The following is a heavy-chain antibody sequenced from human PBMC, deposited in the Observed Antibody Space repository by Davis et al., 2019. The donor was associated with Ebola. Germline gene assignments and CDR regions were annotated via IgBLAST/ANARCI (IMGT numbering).Heavy chain of an antibody. Sequence: SVKVSCKASGYTFTSYYMHWVRQAPGQGLEWMGGIIPLFGSVTYAQKFQGRLTITAADSTGTAYMELYSLTSEDTAVYYCARDFYDSTDYPSRYFDVWGPGTLVTVSS. CDR3: ARDFYDSTDYPSRYFDV. J-gene: IGHJ2*01. V-gene: IGHV1-69*13. D-gene: IGHD3-22*01. CDR1: GYTFTSYY. CDR2: IIPLFGSV.